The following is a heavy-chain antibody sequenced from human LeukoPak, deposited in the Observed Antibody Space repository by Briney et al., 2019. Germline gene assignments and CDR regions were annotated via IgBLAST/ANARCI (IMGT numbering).Heavy chain of an antibody. CDR2: ISGSAGST. V-gene: IGHV3-23*01. J-gene: IGHJ6*03. Sequence: SGGSLRLSCAASGFTFSNYAMNWVRQAPGKALEWVSAISGSAGSTYYANSVKGRFTVSRGSSKNTLYLQMNSLRAEDTAVYYCARTTEAHSWRTRYYDYYMDVWGKGTTVTVSS. D-gene: IGHD1-1*01. CDR3: ARTTEAHSWRTRYYDYYMDV. CDR1: GFTFSNYA.